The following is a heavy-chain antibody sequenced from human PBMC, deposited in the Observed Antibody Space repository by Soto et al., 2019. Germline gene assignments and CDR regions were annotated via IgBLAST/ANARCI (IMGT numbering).Heavy chain of an antibody. Sequence: LRLSCAAAGFTCSDYYMSWIRQATGKGLEWVSYISSSGSTIYYADSVKGRFTISRDNAKNSLYLQMNSLRAEDTAVYYCARDHHRGIVGATLFDYWGQRTLVTVSS. CDR1: GFTCSDYY. CDR2: ISSSGSTI. D-gene: IGHD1-26*01. J-gene: IGHJ4*02. V-gene: IGHV3-11*01. CDR3: ARDHHRGIVGATLFDY.